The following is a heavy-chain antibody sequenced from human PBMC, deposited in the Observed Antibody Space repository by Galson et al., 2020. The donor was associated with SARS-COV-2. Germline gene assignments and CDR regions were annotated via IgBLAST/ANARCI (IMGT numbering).Heavy chain of an antibody. CDR2: IDPSDSYS. CDR1: GYSFTSYW. Sequence: HGESLKISCKGSGYSFTSYWISWVRQMPGKGLEWMGRIDPSDSYSNYSPSFQGHVTISADKSISTAYLQWSSLKASDTAMYYCARHSTRGAVAGTFYYYYMDVWGKGTTVTVSS. D-gene: IGHD6-19*01. CDR3: ARHSTRGAVAGTFYYYYMDV. V-gene: IGHV5-10-1*01. J-gene: IGHJ6*03.